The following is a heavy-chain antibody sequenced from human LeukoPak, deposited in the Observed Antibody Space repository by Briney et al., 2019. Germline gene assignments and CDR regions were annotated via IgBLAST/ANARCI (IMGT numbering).Heavy chain of an antibody. Sequence: SETLSLTCTVSGGSISSSSYYWGWIRQPPGKGLEWIGSIYYSGSTYYNPSLKSRVTISLDTSKNQFSLKLSSVTAADTAVYYCASTYCSGGSCYSAYYFDFWGQGTLVTVSS. CDR3: ASTYCSGGSCYSAYYFDF. V-gene: IGHV4-39*01. CDR2: IYYSGST. CDR1: GGSISSSSYY. J-gene: IGHJ4*02. D-gene: IGHD2-15*01.